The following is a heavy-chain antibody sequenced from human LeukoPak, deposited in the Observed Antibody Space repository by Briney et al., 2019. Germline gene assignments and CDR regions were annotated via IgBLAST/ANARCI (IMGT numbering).Heavy chain of an antibody. CDR1: GFIVGSNY. V-gene: IGHV3-53*05. CDR2: IYSGGDT. CDR3: ARGAGSSWYGDC. D-gene: IGHD6-13*01. J-gene: IGHJ4*02. Sequence: GGSLRLSCAASGFIVGSNYMSWVRQAPGKGLEWVSVIYSGGDTYYADSVKGRFTISRDNSRNTLYLQMNSLRPEDTAVYYCARGAGSSWYGDCWGQGTLVTVSS.